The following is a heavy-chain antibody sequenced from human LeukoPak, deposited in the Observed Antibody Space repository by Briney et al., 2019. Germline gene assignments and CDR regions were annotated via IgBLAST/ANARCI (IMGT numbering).Heavy chain of an antibody. D-gene: IGHD1-26*01. J-gene: IGHJ6*03. CDR3: ARGSGSYFIGYYYYMDV. CDR2: IYTSGST. Sequence: SETLSLTCTVSGGSIGSGSYYWSWIRQPAGKGLEWIGRIYTSGSTNYNPSLKSRVTISVDTSKNQFSLKLSSVTAADTAVYYCARGSGSYFIGYYYYMDVWGKGTTVTVSS. V-gene: IGHV4-61*02. CDR1: GGSIGSGSYY.